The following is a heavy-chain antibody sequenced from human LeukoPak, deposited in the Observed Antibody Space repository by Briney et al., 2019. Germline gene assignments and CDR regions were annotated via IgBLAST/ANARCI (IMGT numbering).Heavy chain of an antibody. J-gene: IGHJ6*02. CDR1: GYTFTSYD. V-gene: IGHV1-8*01. CDR3: AWASSTPYYYYYGMDV. D-gene: IGHD2-2*01. CDR2: TNPNSGNT. Sequence: ASVKVSCKASGYTFTSYDINWVRQATGQGLEWMGWTNPNSGNTGYAQKFQGRVTMTRNTSISTAYMELSSLRSEDTAVYYCAWASSTPYYYYYGMDVWGQGTTVTVSS.